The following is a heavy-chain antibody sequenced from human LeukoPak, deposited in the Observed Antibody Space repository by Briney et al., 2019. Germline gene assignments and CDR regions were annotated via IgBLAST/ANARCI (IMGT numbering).Heavy chain of an antibody. CDR1: GFTFDAYG. D-gene: IGHD1-26*01. Sequence: GGSLRLSCVASGFTFDAYGMSWVRQAPGKGLEWVSGINWNGGGTGYADSVKGRFTISRDNAKNSLYLQMNSLRAEDTALYYCARALGHSGSRWGQGTLVTVSS. J-gene: IGHJ1*01. CDR2: INWNGGGT. CDR3: ARALGHSGSR. V-gene: IGHV3-20*04.